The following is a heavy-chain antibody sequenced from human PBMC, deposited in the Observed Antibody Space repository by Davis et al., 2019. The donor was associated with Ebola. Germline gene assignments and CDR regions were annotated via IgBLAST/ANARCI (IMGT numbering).Heavy chain of an antibody. CDR2: INPSGGST. D-gene: IGHD3-16*02. J-gene: IGHJ4*02. Sequence: ASVKVSCKASGYTFTGYYMHWVRQAPGQGLEWMGIINPSGGSTSYAQKFQGRVTMTRDTPTSTVYMELSSLRSEDTAVYYCARLRIMITFGGVIVNDHFDYWGQGTLVTVSS. V-gene: IGHV1-46*01. CDR1: GYTFTGYY. CDR3: ARLRIMITFGGVIVNDHFDY.